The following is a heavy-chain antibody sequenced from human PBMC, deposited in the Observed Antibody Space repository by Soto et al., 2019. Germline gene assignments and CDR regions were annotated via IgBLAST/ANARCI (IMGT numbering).Heavy chain of an antibody. Sequence: KASETLSLTCTVSGGAVSSGTYYWSWIRQPPGKGLEWIGHIYFTGSTNYNPSLKSRVTMSLGTSRNQFSLKLSSVTAADTAVYYCTRGPPRVQWFDPWGLGTLVTVSS. CDR1: GGAVSSGTYY. CDR3: TRGPPRVQWFDP. CDR2: IYFTGST. V-gene: IGHV4-61*01. J-gene: IGHJ5*02.